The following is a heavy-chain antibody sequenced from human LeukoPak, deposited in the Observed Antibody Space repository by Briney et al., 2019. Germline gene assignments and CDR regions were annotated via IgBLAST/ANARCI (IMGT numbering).Heavy chain of an antibody. CDR1: GGSIRSSYYY. CDR3: ARRVDY. V-gene: IGHV4-39*01. CDR2: IYDSGST. J-gene: IGHJ4*02. Sequence: SETLSLTCTVSGGSIRSSYYYWGWIRQPPGKGLEWIGSIYDSGSTYYNPSLKSRVTISVDTSKNQFSLKLNSVTAADTAVYYCARRVDYWGQGTLVTVSS.